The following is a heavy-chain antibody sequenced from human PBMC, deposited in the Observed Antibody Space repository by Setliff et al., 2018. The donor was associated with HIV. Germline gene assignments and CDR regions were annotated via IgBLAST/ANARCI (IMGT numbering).Heavy chain of an antibody. Sequence: PGGSLRLSCASSGFTFSSYAMTWVRQAPGKGLECVAVIRYDGSNKYYADSVKGRFTISRDNSKNTLYLQMNSLRAEDTAVYYCAKGYCSSTSCYDYYYYGMDVWGQGTTVTVSS. D-gene: IGHD2-2*01. CDR1: GFTFSSYA. J-gene: IGHJ6*02. CDR3: AKGYCSSTSCYDYYYYGMDV. V-gene: IGHV3-30*02. CDR2: IRYDGSNK.